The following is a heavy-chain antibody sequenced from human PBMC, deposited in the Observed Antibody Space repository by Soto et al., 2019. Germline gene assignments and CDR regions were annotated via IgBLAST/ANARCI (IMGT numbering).Heavy chain of an antibody. J-gene: IGHJ4*02. V-gene: IGHV1-18*01. D-gene: IGHD2-8*01. CDR2: ISAYNGNT. Sequence: QVQLVQSGAEVKKPGASVKVSCKASGYTFTNYGINGVRQAPGQGLEWMGWISAYNGNTTYAQKLQGRVTMTTDTATSTGYMELRSLSSDDTAVYYCARSGSNGYYLDYWGQGTLVTVSS. CDR1: GYTFTNYG. CDR3: ARSGSNGYYLDY.